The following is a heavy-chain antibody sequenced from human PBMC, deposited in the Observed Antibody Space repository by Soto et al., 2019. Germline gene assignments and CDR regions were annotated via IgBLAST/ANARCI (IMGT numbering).Heavy chain of an antibody. Sequence: GASVKVSCKASGYTFTSYYMHWVRQAPGQGLEWMGIINPSGGSTSYAQKFQGRVTMTRDTSTSTVYMELSSLRSEDTAVYYCATWYRIYVWYGFGHHHHVVDFRGQGSSVIVSS. CDR2: INPSGGST. J-gene: IGHJ6*02. CDR3: ATWYRIYVWYGFGHHHHVVDF. D-gene: IGHD3-16*01. V-gene: IGHV1-46*01. CDR1: GYTFTSYY.